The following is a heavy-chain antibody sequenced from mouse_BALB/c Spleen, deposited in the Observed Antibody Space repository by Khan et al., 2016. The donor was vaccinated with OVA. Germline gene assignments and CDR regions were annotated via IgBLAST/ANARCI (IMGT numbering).Heavy chain of an antibody. J-gene: IGHJ4*01. CDR2: INPRSGYT. CDR1: GYTFTSNT. D-gene: IGHD2-14*01. Sequence: VQLQESGAELARPGASVRMSCKASGYTFTSNTMHWIKQRLGQGLVWIGYINPRSGYTNYNQNFKDKATLTADKSYSTAYMQLSSLTSEDSAVYYCARRTTGYTMDYWGQGTSVTVSS. V-gene: IGHV1-4*01. CDR3: ARRTTGYTMDY.